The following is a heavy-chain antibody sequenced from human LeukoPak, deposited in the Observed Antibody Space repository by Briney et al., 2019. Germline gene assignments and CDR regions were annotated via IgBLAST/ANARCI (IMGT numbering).Heavy chain of an antibody. Sequence: GGSLRLSCAASRFTFSSYGMHWVRQAPGKGLEWVAVISYDGSNKYYADSVKGRFTISRDNSKNTLYLQMNSLRTEDTAVYYCAKDRQRLIVGATTGLSSSDYWGQGTLVTVSS. J-gene: IGHJ4*02. D-gene: IGHD1-26*01. CDR3: AKDRQRLIVGATTGLSSSDY. CDR2: ISYDGSNK. CDR1: RFTFSSYG. V-gene: IGHV3-30*18.